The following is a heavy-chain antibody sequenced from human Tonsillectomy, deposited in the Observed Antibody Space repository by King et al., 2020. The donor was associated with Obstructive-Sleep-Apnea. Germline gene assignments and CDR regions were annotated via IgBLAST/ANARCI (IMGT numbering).Heavy chain of an antibody. V-gene: IGHV4-39*01. CDR1: GGSISSSSYY. D-gene: IGHD3-9*01. J-gene: IGHJ4*02. CDR2: IYYSGRP. Sequence: LQLQESGPGLVKPSETLSLTCTVSGGSISSSSYYWGGIRQPPGKGLEWIGRIYYSGRPYYNPSLKSRVTISVDTSNNQFSLQLSSVTAADTAVYYCARRVTIYQLQYFDYWGQGTLVTVSS. CDR3: ARRVTIYQLQYFDY.